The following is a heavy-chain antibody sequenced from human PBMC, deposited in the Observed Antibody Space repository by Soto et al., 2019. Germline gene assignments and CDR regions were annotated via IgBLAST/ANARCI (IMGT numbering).Heavy chain of an antibody. D-gene: IGHD3-10*01. J-gene: IGHJ4*02. Sequence: SETLSLTCAVSGYSITSSTFWGWIRQPPGKGLEWIGSIHLGGTTYYDPSLKSRVTILLDTSRNEFSLKLSFVTAADTAVYYCARPRPNFGAVDSWGQGALVTVSS. CDR3: ARPRPNFGAVDS. CDR1: GYSITSSTF. CDR2: IHLGGTT. V-gene: IGHV4-38-2*01.